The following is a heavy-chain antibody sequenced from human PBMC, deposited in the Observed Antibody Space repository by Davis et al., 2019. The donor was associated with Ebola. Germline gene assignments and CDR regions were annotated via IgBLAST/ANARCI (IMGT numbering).Heavy chain of an antibody. CDR3: ARDLCSSTSCYSSD. J-gene: IGHJ4*02. CDR2: ISSSSSYT. D-gene: IGHD2-2*01. Sequence: GESLKISCAASGFTFSDYYMSWIRQAPGKGLEWVSYISSSSSYTNYADSVKGRFTISRDNAKNSLYLQMNSLRAEDTAVYYCARDLCSSTSCYSSDWGQGTLVTVSS. CDR1: GFTFSDYY. V-gene: IGHV3-11*06.